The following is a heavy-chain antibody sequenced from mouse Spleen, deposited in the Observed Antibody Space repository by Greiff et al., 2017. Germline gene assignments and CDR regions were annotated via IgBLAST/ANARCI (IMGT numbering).Heavy chain of an antibody. CDR1: GFTFSDYG. CDR3: ARDDYFAY. D-gene: IGHD2-4*01. CDR2: ISSGSTTI. J-gene: IGHJ3*01. V-gene: IGHV5-17*01. Sequence: EVQLVESGGGLVKPGGSPKLSCAASGFTFSDYGMHWVRQAPEKGLEWIAYISSGSTTIYYTDTLKGRFTISRDNAKNTLYLQMSSLRSEDTAMYYCARDDYFAYWGQGTLVTVSA.